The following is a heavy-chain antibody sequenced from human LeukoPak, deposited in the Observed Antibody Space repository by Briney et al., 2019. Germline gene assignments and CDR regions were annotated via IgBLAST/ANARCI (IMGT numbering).Heavy chain of an antibody. CDR1: GFTFSSYW. CDR3: ARGGRRDGYNHLYYYYMDV. Sequence: GGSLRLSCAASGFTFSSYWMSWVRQAPGKGLEWVANIKQDGSEKYYVDSVKGRFTISRDNAKNSLYLQMNSLRTEDTAVYYCARGGRRDGYNHLYYYYMDVWGKGTTVTVSS. J-gene: IGHJ6*03. V-gene: IGHV3-7*04. D-gene: IGHD5-24*01. CDR2: IKQDGSEK.